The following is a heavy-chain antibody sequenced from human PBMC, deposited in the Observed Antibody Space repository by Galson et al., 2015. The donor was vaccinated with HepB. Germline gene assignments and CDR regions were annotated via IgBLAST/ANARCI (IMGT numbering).Heavy chain of an antibody. Sequence: SLRLSCAASGFTFSNAVMSWVRQAPGEGLEWVSAIGISGGNTYHADSVKGRFTISRDDSKSTLYLQMNSLRGADTAVYYCAKGLDYDFWNFDSWGQGSQVAVSS. J-gene: IGHJ4*02. CDR1: GFTFSNAV. V-gene: IGHV3-23*01. D-gene: IGHD3-3*01. CDR3: AKGLDYDFWNFDS. CDR2: IGISGGNT.